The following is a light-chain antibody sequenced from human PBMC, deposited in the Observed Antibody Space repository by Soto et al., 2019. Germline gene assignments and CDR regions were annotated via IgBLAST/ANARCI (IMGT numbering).Light chain of an antibody. J-gene: IGKJ1*01. Sequence: DIQMTQSPSTLSASVGDRVTITCRASQSISSWLAWYQQKPGKAPKLLIYKASYLQSRVPSTFSGSGSGTEFTLTISSLQPDDFATYYCQQYKSYSSWTFGQGTKVDIK. CDR1: QSISSW. V-gene: IGKV1-5*03. CDR3: QQYKSYSSWT. CDR2: KAS.